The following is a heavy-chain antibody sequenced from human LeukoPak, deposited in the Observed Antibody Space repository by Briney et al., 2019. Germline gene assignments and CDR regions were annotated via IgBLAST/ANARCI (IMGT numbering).Heavy chain of an antibody. Sequence: SCKASGGTFSSYAVHWVRQAPGKGLEWVAVISYDGSNKYYADSVKGRFTISRDNSKNTLYLQMNSLRAEDTAVYYCAKCPISSSWRSFGMDVWGQGTTVTVSS. CDR1: GGTFSSYA. V-gene: IGHV3-30*18. CDR2: ISYDGSNK. D-gene: IGHD6-13*01. J-gene: IGHJ6*02. CDR3: AKCPISSSWRSFGMDV.